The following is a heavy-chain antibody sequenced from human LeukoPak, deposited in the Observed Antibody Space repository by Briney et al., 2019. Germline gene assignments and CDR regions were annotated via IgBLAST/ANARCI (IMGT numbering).Heavy chain of an antibody. V-gene: IGHV3-33*06. CDR2: IGYDGSNK. CDR3: AKDADFGYDSSGPTPEYYFDY. Sequence: GGSLRLSCAASGVTFSGYGMHWVRQAPGKGLEWVAVIGYDGSNKYYADSEKRRFIISKDNSKNTLYLQINILSAEDTAVYYSAKDADFGYDSSGPTPEYYFDYWGQGTLVTVSS. CDR1: GVTFSGYG. D-gene: IGHD3-22*01. J-gene: IGHJ4*02.